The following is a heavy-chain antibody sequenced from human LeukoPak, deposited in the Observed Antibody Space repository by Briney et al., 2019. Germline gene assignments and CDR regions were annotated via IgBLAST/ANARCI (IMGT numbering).Heavy chain of an antibody. CDR2: ISSSGITI. D-gene: IGHD3-22*01. CDR1: GFTFSSYA. J-gene: IGHJ4*02. V-gene: IGHV3-48*04. CDR3: AGNYDSSGYLDYFDY. Sequence: GGSLRLSCAASGFTFSSYAMNWVRQAPGKGLEWVSYISSSGITIYYADSVKGRFTISRDNAKTSLYLQMNSLRAGDTAVYYCAGNYDSSGYLDYFDYWGQGTLVTVSS.